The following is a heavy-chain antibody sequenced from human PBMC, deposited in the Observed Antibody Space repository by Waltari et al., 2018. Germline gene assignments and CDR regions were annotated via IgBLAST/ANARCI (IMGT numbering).Heavy chain of an antibody. CDR1: GGTFSSYA. V-gene: IGHV1-69*01. CDR2: VIPVFCTA. CDR3: ARYRAESSCWFDAFDI. Sequence: QVQLVQSGAEVKKPGSSVKVSCKASGGTFSSYAISWVRQAPGQGLEWMGVVIPVFCTANYAQKFQGRFTITADESTSTSYMELSSLCSDDTAVYYCARYRAESSCWFDAFDIWGHVTMFTVSS. D-gene: IGHD6-19*01. J-gene: IGHJ3*02.